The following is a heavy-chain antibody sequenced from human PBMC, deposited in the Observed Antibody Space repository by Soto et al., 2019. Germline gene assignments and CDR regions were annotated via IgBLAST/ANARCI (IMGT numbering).Heavy chain of an antibody. CDR3: AALFYGSGSYYYYGMDV. CDR1: GFTFTSSA. V-gene: IGHV1-58*01. D-gene: IGHD3-10*01. CDR2: IVVGSGNT. J-gene: IGHJ6*02. Sequence: ASVKVSCKASGFTFTSSAVQWVRQARGQRLEWIGWIVVGSGNTNYAQKFQERVTITRDMSTSTAYMELSSLRSEDTAVYYCAALFYGSGSYYYYGMDVWGQGTTVTVSS.